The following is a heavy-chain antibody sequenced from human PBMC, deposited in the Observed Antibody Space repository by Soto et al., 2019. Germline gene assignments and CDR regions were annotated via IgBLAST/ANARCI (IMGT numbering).Heavy chain of an antibody. J-gene: IGHJ4*02. D-gene: IGHD5-18*01. CDR1: GGAIISSKW. CDR2: IYQSGST. Sequence: SETLSLTCAVSGGAIISSKWWSWVRQPPGKGLEWIGEIYQSGSTNYNPSLESRVRMSVDKSRNQFSLKLTSVSAADTAVYYCARASNKRGYSYGPDYWGQGPLVTVSS. V-gene: IGHV4-4*02. CDR3: ARASNKRGYSYGPDY.